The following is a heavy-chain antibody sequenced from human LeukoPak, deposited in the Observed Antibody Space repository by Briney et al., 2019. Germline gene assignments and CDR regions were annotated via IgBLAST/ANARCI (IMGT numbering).Heavy chain of an antibody. CDR2: INPNSGGT. D-gene: IGHD6-6*01. CDR1: GYTFTGYY. Sequence: ASVKVSCKASGYTFTGYYMRWVRQAPGQGLEWMGWINPNSGGTNYAQKFQGRVTMTRDTSISTAYMELSRLRSDDTAVYYCARDTLAARPLDYWGQGTPVTVSS. CDR3: ARDTLAARPLDY. J-gene: IGHJ4*02. V-gene: IGHV1-2*02.